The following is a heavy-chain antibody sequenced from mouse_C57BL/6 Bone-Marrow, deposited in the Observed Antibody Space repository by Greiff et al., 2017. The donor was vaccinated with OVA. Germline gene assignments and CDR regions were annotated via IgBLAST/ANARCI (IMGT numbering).Heavy chain of an antibody. J-gene: IGHJ1*03. CDR3: AREGIYGNSHWYFDV. Sequence: VQLQQPGAELVKPGASVKLSCKASGYTFTSYWMHWVKQRPGQGLEWIGMIHPNSGSTNYNEKFKSKATLTVDKSSSTAYMQLSSLTSEDSAVYYCAREGIYGNSHWYFDVWGTGTTVTVSS. V-gene: IGHV1-64*01. D-gene: IGHD2-1*01. CDR1: GYTFTSYW. CDR2: IHPNSGST.